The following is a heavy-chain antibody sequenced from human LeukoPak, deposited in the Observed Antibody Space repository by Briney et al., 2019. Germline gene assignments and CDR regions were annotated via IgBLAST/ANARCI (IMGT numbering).Heavy chain of an antibody. CDR2: ITTSSSYM. V-gene: IGHV3-21*01. J-gene: IGHJ4*02. D-gene: IGHD5-24*01. CDR1: GFTFSAYN. Sequence: GGSLRLSCAASGFTFSAYNMNWVRRTPGKGLEWVSSITTSSSYMFYADSVKGRFTISRDNAKNSLYLQMSSLRDDDTAVYYCTRDRGWQQFDYWGQGTLVTVSS. CDR3: TRDRGWQQFDY.